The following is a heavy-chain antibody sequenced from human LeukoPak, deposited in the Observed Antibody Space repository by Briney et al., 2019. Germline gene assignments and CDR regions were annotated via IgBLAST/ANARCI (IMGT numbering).Heavy chain of an antibody. Sequence: SETLSLTCTVSGGSMSNYYWSWIRQPPGKGLEWIGSILYSGSTNYNPSLKSRVTISKDTSKNQFSLKLSSVTAADTAVYYCAKGRVPGGYWGQGTLVTVSS. CDR2: ILYSGST. J-gene: IGHJ4*02. CDR1: GGSMSNYY. CDR3: AKGRVPGGY. D-gene: IGHD1-1*01. V-gene: IGHV4-59*01.